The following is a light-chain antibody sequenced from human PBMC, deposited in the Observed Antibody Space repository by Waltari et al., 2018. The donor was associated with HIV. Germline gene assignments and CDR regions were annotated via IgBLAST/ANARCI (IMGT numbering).Light chain of an antibody. CDR1: QSVSTSS. CDR2: DAS. Sequence: EIVLTQSPGTLSLSPGERATLSCRASQSVSTSSLAWYQQKPGQAPRLLIYDASTRATGIPDRFSGSWSGTDFTLTISRLEPEDFAVYYCQQYGISPPLTFGGGTKVELK. CDR3: QQYGISPPLT. J-gene: IGKJ4*01. V-gene: IGKV3-20*01.